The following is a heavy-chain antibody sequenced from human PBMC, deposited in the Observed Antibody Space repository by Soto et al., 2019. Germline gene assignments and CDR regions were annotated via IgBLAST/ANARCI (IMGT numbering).Heavy chain of an antibody. J-gene: IGHJ5*02. CDR3: ASQRTKAFNWFDP. Sequence: ASVKVSCKASGYTFTSYGISWVRQAPGQGLEWMGWISAYNGNTNYAQKLQGRVTITRDTSASTAYMELSSLRSEDTAVYYCASQRTKAFNWFDPWGQGTLVTVSS. V-gene: IGHV1-18*01. D-gene: IGHD1-1*01. CDR1: GYTFTSYG. CDR2: ISAYNGNT.